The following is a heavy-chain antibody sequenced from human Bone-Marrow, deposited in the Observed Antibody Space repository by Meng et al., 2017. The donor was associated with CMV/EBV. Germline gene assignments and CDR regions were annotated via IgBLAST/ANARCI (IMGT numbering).Heavy chain of an antibody. D-gene: IGHD1-26*01. CDR2: ISYDGSNK. CDR3: ARDSWRGLPGSWFDP. J-gene: IGHJ5*02. Sequence: GESLKISCAASGFTFSSYAMHWVRQAPGKGLEWVAVISYDGSNKYYADSVKGRFTISRDNSKNTLYLQMNSLRAEDTAVYYCARDSWRGLPGSWFDPWGQGTLVTVSS. V-gene: IGHV3-30*04. CDR1: GFTFSSYA.